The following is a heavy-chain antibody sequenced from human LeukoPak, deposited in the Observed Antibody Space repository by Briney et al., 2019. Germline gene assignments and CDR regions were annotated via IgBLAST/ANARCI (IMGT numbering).Heavy chain of an antibody. V-gene: IGHV1-69*05. CDR3: ARGDYDGNLDY. D-gene: IGHD4-23*01. J-gene: IGHJ4*02. CDR1: GGTFSSYA. CDR2: IIPFFGTA. Sequence: ASVKVSCKASGGTFSSYAISWVRQAPGQGLEWMGVIIPFFGTANDAQKFQGRVTITTDESTSTAYMELSSLRSEDTAVYYCARGDYDGNLDYWGQGTLVTVSS.